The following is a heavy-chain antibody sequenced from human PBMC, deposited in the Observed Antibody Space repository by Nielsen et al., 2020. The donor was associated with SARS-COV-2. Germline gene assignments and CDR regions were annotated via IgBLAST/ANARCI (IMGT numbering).Heavy chain of an antibody. D-gene: IGHD3-3*01. CDR2: IYYSGST. Sequence: SETLSLTCTVSSGSISSGDYYWSWTRNHPGKGLEWIGYIYYSGSTYYNPSLKSRVTISVDTSKNQFSLQLSSVTAADTAMYYCARSGVAYYYYYIDVWGKGTTVTVSS. CDR3: ARSGVAYYYYYIDV. CDR1: SGSISSGDYY. V-gene: IGHV4-30-4*01. J-gene: IGHJ6*03.